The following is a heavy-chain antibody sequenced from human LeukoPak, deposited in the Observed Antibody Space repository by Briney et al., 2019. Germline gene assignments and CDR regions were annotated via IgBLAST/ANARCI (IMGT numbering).Heavy chain of an antibody. CDR3: ARGPGYDILTGYYKYYFDY. D-gene: IGHD3-9*01. CDR1: GVSISSYY. CDR2: MHYSGST. J-gene: IGHJ4*02. V-gene: IGHV4-59*08. Sequence: SETLSLTCTVSGVSISSYYWSWIRQPPGKGLEWIGYMHYSGSTNYNPSLKSRVTISVDTSKNQFSLKLSSVTAADTAVYYCARGPGYDILTGYYKYYFDYWGQGTLVTVSS.